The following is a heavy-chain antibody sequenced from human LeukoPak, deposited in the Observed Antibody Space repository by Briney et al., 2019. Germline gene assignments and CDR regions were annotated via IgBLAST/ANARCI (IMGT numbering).Heavy chain of an antibody. J-gene: IGHJ4*02. Sequence: GGSLILSCAASGFTFSTYWMSWVRQAPGKGLEWVANTKEDGGEKYYVESVKGRFTISRDNAENSLYLQMNSLRAEDTAVYYCARRSVAGSLDYWGQGTLVTVSS. D-gene: IGHD6-19*01. CDR1: GFTFSTYW. CDR3: ARRSVAGSLDY. V-gene: IGHV3-7*01. CDR2: TKEDGGEK.